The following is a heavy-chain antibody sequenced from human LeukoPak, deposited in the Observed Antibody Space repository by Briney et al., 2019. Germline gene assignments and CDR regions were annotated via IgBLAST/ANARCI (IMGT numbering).Heavy chain of an antibody. D-gene: IGHD3-3*01. CDR3: ARAGNGYYDFWSGYPTYYYYYMDV. V-gene: IGHV4-34*09. Sequence: SETLSLTCAVYGGSFSGYYWSWIRQPPGKGLEWIGEINHSGSTNYNPSLKSRVTISVDTSKNQFSLKLSSVTAADTAVYYCARAGNGYYDFWSGYPTYYYYYMDVWGKGTTVTVSS. CDR1: GGSFSGYY. CDR2: INHSGST. J-gene: IGHJ6*03.